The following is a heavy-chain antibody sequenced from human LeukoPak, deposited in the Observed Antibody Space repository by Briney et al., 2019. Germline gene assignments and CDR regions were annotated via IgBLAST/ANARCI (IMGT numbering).Heavy chain of an antibody. CDR1: GFTFSRYA. Sequence: GGSLRLSCAASGFTFSRYAMHWVRQAPGKGLEWVAVTSFDGSYKDYADSVKGRFSISRDNSKNTLYLQMNSLIPEDTAVYSCARGADGVSSNSRGWFDPWGQGTLVTVSS. CDR3: ARGADGVSSNSRGWFDP. CDR2: TSFDGSYK. V-gene: IGHV3-30*04. D-gene: IGHD2-15*01. J-gene: IGHJ5*02.